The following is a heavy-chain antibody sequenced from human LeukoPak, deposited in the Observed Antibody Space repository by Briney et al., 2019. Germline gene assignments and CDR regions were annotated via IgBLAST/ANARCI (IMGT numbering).Heavy chain of an antibody. J-gene: IGHJ2*01. Sequence: GGSLRLSCAASGFTFSSYAMSWVRQAPGKGLEWVSAISGSGGSTYYADSVKGRFTISRDNSKNTLYLQMNSLRAEDTAVYYCAKDVAGGITHWYFDLWGRGTLVTVSS. D-gene: IGHD6-13*01. CDR3: AKDVAGGITHWYFDL. CDR2: ISGSGGST. CDR1: GFTFSSYA. V-gene: IGHV3-23*01.